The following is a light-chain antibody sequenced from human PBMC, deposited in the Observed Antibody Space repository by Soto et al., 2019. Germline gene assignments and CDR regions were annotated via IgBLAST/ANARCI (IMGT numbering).Light chain of an antibody. CDR3: ASLDDSLNGVV. Sequence: QSVLTQPPSASGTPGQRVTISWSGSSSNIGSNTVNWYQQLPGTAPKLLIYSNNQRPSGVPDRFSGSKSGTSASLAISGRQSVEEDDYYCASLDDSLNGVVFGVGTKVTVL. J-gene: IGLJ2*01. CDR2: SNN. CDR1: SSNIGSNT. V-gene: IGLV1-44*01.